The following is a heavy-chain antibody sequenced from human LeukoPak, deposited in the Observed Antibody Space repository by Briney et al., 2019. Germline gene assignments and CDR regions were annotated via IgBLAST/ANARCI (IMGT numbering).Heavy chain of an antibody. CDR1: GYIFTSYW. CDR2: IYPGDSDT. V-gene: IGHV5-51*01. CDR3: ARLVELRAIDY. D-gene: IGHD1-7*01. J-gene: IGHJ4*02. Sequence: PGASLQISCQRSGYIFTSYWIGWVRPMPGEGLEWMGIIYPGDSDTRYSPSFQGQVTISADKSISTAYLQWSSLKASDTAMYYCARLVELRAIDYWGQGTLVTVSS.